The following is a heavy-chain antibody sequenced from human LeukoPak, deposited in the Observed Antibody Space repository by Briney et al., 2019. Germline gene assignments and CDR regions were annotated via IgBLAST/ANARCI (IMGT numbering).Heavy chain of an antibody. J-gene: IGHJ4*02. CDR1: GGSISSSSYY. CDR2: IYYSGST. V-gene: IGHV4-39*01. CDR3: ARSGIASLLDY. Sequence: PSETLSLTCTVSGGSISSSSYYWGWIRQPPGKGLEWIGSIYYSGSTYYNPSLKSRVTISVDTSKNQFSLKLSSVTAADTAVYCCARSGIASLLDYWGQGTLVTVSS. D-gene: IGHD6-13*01.